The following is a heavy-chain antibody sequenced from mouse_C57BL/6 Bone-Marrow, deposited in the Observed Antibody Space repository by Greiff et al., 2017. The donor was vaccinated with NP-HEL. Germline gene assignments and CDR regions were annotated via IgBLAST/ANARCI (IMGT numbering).Heavy chain of an antibody. D-gene: IGHD3-2*02. CDR1: GYTFTSYW. J-gene: IGHJ2*01. V-gene: IGHV1-55*01. Sequence: QVQLQQPGAELVKPGASVKMSCKASGYTFTSYWITWVKQRPGQGLEWIGDIYPGSGSTNYNEKFKSKATLTVDTSSSTAYMQLSSLTSEDSAAYYCASRQLRLRYFDYWGQGTTLTVSS. CDR2: IYPGSGST. CDR3: ASRQLRLRYFDY.